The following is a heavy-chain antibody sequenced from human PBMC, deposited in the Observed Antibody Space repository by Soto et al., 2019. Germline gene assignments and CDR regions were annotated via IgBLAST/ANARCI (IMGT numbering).Heavy chain of an antibody. CDR2: VDWDDDK. Sequence: ESGPTLVNPTQTVTLTCTISGFSLSTSGLRVSWIRQSPGKALEWLARVDWDDDKLYTTSLQTRLTISKDTSKNHVGLTMTDMDPADTGTYFCAWTSRYSSSFFEYWGHGMLVT. CDR1: GFSLSTSGLR. V-gene: IGHV2-70*04. D-gene: IGHD4-4*01. J-gene: IGHJ4*01. CDR3: AWTSRYSSSFFEY.